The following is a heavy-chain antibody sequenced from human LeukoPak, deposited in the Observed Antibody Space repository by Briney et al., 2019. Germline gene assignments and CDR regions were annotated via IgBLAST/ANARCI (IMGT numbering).Heavy chain of an antibody. CDR1: DFTFSFYW. Sequence: GGSLRLSCVASDFTFSFYWMTWVRQAPGKGLEWVANILPDGSQKYYVDSVKGRFTISRDNPKNSLYLQINSLRAEDTAVYYCGRLAHNAWYAVDYWGQGTLVTVSS. J-gene: IGHJ4*02. CDR2: ILPDGSQK. CDR3: GRLAHNAWYAVDY. V-gene: IGHV3-7*01. D-gene: IGHD6-13*01.